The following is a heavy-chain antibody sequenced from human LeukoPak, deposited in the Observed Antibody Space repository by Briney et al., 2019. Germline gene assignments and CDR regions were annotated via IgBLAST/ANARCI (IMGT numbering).Heavy chain of an antibody. CDR3: AREANFLDSSGNFDY. CDR2: ISFRGNT. V-gene: IGHV4-59*01. CDR1: GGSISSYY. D-gene: IGHD3-22*01. Sequence: SETLSLTCTVSGGSISSYYWSWVRQPPGGGLEWIGYISFRGNTNYNPSLKSRVTISVDTSKNQFSLKLSSVTAADTAIYYCAREANFLDSSGNFDYSGQGTLVTVFS. J-gene: IGHJ4*02.